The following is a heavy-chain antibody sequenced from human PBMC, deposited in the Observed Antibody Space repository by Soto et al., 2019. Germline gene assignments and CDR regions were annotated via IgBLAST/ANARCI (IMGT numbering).Heavy chain of an antibody. CDR1: GFTFTSYA. Sequence: AGGSLRLSCSASGFTFTSYAMSWVRQAPGKGLEWVSGISGSGGDTKSADSVKGRFTISRDNFKNMLYLQMNSLRAEDTAVYYCAKDQAGDIVATKYYYYYYGMDVWGQGTTVTVSS. CDR3: AKDQAGDIVATKYYYYYYGMDV. D-gene: IGHD5-12*01. J-gene: IGHJ6*02. CDR2: ISGSGGDT. V-gene: IGHV3-23*01.